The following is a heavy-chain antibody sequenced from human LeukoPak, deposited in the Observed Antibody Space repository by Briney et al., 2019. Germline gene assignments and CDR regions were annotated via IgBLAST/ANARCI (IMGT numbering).Heavy chain of an antibody. CDR3: ARDHYGGNSVAAFDI. J-gene: IGHJ3*02. CDR2: ISSSSSYI. CDR1: GFTFSSYS. Sequence: PGGSLRLSCAASGFTFSSYSMNWVRQAPGKGLEWVSSISSSSSYIYYADSVKGRFTISRDNAKNSLYLQMNSLRAEDTAVYYCARDHYGGNSVAAFDIWGQGTMVTASS. V-gene: IGHV3-21*01. D-gene: IGHD4-23*01.